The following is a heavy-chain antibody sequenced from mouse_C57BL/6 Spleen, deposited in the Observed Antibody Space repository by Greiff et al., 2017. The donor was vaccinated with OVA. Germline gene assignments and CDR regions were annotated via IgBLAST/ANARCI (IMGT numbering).Heavy chain of an antibody. Sequence: KLVESGGGLVQPGGSLSLSCAASGFTFTDYYMSWVRQPPGKALEWLGFIRNKANGYTTEYSASVKGRFTISRDNSQSILYLQMNALRAEDSATYYCARYIFSYAMDYWGQGTSVTVSS. CDR3: ARYIFSYAMDY. J-gene: IGHJ4*01. V-gene: IGHV7-3*01. CDR1: GFTFTDYY. CDR2: IRNKANGYTT.